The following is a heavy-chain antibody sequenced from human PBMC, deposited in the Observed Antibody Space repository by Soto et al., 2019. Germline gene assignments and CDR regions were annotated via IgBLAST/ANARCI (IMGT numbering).Heavy chain of an antibody. D-gene: IGHD1-26*01. V-gene: IGHV3-9*01. Sequence: PGGSLRLSCAASGFTFDDYAMHWVRQAPGKGLEWVSGISWNSGSIGYADSVKGRFTISRDNAKNSLYLQMNSLGAEDTALYYCAKDKWTYYYYGMDVWGQGTTVTVSS. CDR2: ISWNSGSI. J-gene: IGHJ6*02. CDR1: GFTFDDYA. CDR3: AKDKWTYYYYGMDV.